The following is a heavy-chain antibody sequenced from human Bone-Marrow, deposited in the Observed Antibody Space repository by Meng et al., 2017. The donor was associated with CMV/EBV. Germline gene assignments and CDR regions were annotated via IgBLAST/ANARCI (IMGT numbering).Heavy chain of an antibody. CDR2: IIPILGIA. D-gene: IGHD6-19*01. CDR1: GGTFSSYT. Sequence: SVKVSCKASGGTFSSYTISWVRQAPGQGLEWMGRIIPILGIANYAQKFQGRVTITADKSTSTAYMELSSLRSEDTAVYYCARDHSSGWRGFPDYGMDVWGHGTTVTVSS. J-gene: IGHJ6*02. V-gene: IGHV1-69*04. CDR3: ARDHSSGWRGFPDYGMDV.